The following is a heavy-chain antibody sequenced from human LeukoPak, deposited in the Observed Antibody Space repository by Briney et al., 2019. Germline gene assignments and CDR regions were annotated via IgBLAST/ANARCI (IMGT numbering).Heavy chain of an antibody. D-gene: IGHD6-13*01. CDR1: GFTFSNYN. CDR3: ARGGPAAGRFDY. Sequence: QPGGSLRLSCAASGFTFSNYNMNWVRQAPGKGLEWISYIGIRSSTIYYADSVKGRFTISRDNAKNSLYLQMNSLRAEDTAIYYCARGGPAAGRFDYWGQGTLVTVSS. CDR2: IGIRSSTI. J-gene: IGHJ4*02. V-gene: IGHV3-48*01.